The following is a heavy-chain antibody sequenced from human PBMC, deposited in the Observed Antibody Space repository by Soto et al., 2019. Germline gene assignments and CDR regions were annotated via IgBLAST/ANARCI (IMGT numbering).Heavy chain of an antibody. D-gene: IGHD3-22*01. CDR1: GFTFSDYY. CDR3: ARVVGYYDSSGSNWFEP. V-gene: IGHV3-11*06. J-gene: IGHJ5*02. Sequence: PGGSLRLSCAASGFTFSDYYMSWIRQAPGKGLEWVSYISSSSSYTNYADSVKGRFTISRDNAKNSLYLQMNSLRAEDTAVYYCARVVGYYDSSGSNWFEPWGQGTLVTVSS. CDR2: ISSSSSYT.